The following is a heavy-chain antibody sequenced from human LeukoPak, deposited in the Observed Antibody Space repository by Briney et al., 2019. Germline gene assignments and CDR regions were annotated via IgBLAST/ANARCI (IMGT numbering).Heavy chain of an antibody. CDR2: IYYSGST. J-gene: IGHJ6*02. CDR3: ARGVENSYSSSWEYYYYGMDV. Sequence: SETLSLTCTVSGGSISSSSYYWGWIRQPPGKGLEWIGYIYYSGSTNYNPSLKSRVTISVDTSKNQFSLKLSSVTAADTAVYYCARGVENSYSSSWEYYYYGMDVWAQGTTVTVS. D-gene: IGHD6-13*01. CDR1: GGSISSSSYY. V-gene: IGHV4-61*05.